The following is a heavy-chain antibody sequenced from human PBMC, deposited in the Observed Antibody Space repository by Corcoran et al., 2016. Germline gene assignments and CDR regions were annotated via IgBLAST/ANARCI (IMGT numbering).Heavy chain of an antibody. CDR2: ISSSSSYI. J-gene: IGHJ6*02. D-gene: IGHD6-19*01. CDR3: ARDLYSSGWHYYYYYGMDV. CDR1: GFTFSSYS. Sequence: EVQLVESGGGLVKPGGSLRLSCAASGFTFSSYSMNWVRQAPGMGLEWVSSISSSSSYIYYADSVKGRFTISRDNAKNSLYLQMNSLRAEDTAVYYCARDLYSSGWHYYYYYGMDVWGQGTTVTVSS. V-gene: IGHV3-21*01.